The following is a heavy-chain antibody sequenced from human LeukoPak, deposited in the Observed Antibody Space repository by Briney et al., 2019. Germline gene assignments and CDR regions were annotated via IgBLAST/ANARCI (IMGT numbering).Heavy chain of an antibody. J-gene: IGHJ4*02. CDR3: ARPGPTFGGVITYFDY. CDR2: INWNGGST. CDR1: GFTFDDYG. Sequence: GGSLRLSCAASGFTFDDYGMSWVRQAPGKGLEWVSGINWNGGSTGYADSVKGRFTISRDNAKNSLYLQMNSLRAEDTALYYCARPGPTFGGVITYFDYWGQGALVTVSS. V-gene: IGHV3-20*04. D-gene: IGHD3-16*02.